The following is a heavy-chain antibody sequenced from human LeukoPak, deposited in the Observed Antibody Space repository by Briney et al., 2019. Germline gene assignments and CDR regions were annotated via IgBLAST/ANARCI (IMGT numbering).Heavy chain of an antibody. CDR3: ATGKIYCSSTSCSGDY. D-gene: IGHD2-2*01. V-gene: IGHV1-24*01. CDR2: FHPEDSET. CDR1: GDTLTELS. J-gene: IGHJ4*02. Sequence: ASVKVSCMVSGDTLTELSMHWVRQAPGKGLEWIGGFHPEDSETVYAQKFQGRVTMTEDTSTGTAYMELSSLRSEDTAVYYCATGKIYCSSTSCSGDYWGQGTLVTVSS.